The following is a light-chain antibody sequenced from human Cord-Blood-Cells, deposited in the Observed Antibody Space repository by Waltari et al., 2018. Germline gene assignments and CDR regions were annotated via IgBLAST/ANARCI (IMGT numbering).Light chain of an antibody. CDR2: GAS. CDR1: QSVSSN. Sequence: LSCRASQSVSSNLAWYQQKPGQAPRLLIYGASTRATGIPARFSGSGSGTEFTLTISSLQSEDFAVYYCQQYNNWPFTFGPGTKVDIK. CDR3: QQYNNWPFT. J-gene: IGKJ3*01. V-gene: IGKV3-15*01.